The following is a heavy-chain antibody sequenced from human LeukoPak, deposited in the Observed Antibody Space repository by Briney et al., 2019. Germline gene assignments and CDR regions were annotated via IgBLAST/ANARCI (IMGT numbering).Heavy chain of an antibody. Sequence: PSETLSLTCGVSGGSISSSNYYWAWIRQPPGKGLEWIGSIHYTGSTYYSASLKSRVTISVDTSKNQFSLKLPSVTAADTAVYYCARDSQYDSSGHAPWGQGILVTVSS. CDR3: ARDSQYDSSGHAP. CDR1: GGSISSSNYY. D-gene: IGHD3-22*01. J-gene: IGHJ5*02. CDR2: IHYTGST. V-gene: IGHV4-39*07.